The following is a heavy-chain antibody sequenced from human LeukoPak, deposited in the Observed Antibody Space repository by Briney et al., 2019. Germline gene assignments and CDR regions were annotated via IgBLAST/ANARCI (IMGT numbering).Heavy chain of an antibody. D-gene: IGHD6-13*01. CDR3: TTEAAAVGTIP. CDR1: GFTFSKAW. Sequence: PGGSLRLSCAASGFTFSKAWMSWVRQAPGKGLEWVGSIKSKTDGGTTDYAATVKGRFTIARDDSNNTLYLQMNSLKTEDTAVYYCTTEAAAVGTIPWGQGTLVTVSS. V-gene: IGHV3-15*01. CDR2: IKSKTDGGTT. J-gene: IGHJ5*02.